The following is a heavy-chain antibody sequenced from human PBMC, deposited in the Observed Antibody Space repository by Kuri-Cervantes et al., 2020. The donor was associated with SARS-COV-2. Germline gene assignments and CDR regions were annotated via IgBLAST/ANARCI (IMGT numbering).Heavy chain of an antibody. CDR1: GGSISSHY. D-gene: IGHD3-16*02. V-gene: IGHV4-59*11. Sequence: SETLSLTCTVSGGSISSHYWSWIRQPPGKGLEWTGYIYYSGSTNYNPSLKSRVTISVDTSKNQFSLKLSSVTAADTAVYYCARRSFSYYYMDVWGKGTTVTDSS. J-gene: IGHJ6*03. CDR2: IYYSGST. CDR3: ARRSFSYYYMDV.